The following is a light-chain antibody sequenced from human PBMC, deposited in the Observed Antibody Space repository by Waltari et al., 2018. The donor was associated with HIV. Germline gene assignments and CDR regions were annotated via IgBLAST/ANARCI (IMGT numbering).Light chain of an antibody. J-gene: IGLJ2*01. CDR2: DVS. V-gene: IGLV2-14*03. CDR1: SRDVGGYTH. CDR3: NSYTTSSTLHVV. Sequence: QSALTQPASVSGSPGQSITISCTGTSRDVGGYTHVSWYQHHPGKAPKLMIYDVSNRPSGVSNRFSGSKSGNTASLTISGLQAEDEADYYCNSYTTSSTLHVVFGGGTKLTVL.